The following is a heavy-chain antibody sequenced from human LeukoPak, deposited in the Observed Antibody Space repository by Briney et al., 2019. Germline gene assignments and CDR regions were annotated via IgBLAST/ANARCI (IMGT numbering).Heavy chain of an antibody. V-gene: IGHV3-23*01. CDR3: ARSWELRAFDI. CDR1: GFTFSSHA. Sequence: GGSLRLSCAASGFTFSSHAMSWVRQAPGKGLEWVSAMIGSGSSTSYAGSVKGRFTISRDNAKNSLYLQMNSLRAEDTAVYYCARSWELRAFDIWGQGTMVTVSS. D-gene: IGHD1-26*01. CDR2: MIGSGSST. J-gene: IGHJ3*02.